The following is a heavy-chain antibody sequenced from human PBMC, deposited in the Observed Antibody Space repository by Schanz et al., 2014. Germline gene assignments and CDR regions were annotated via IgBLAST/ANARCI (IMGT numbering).Heavy chain of an antibody. V-gene: IGHV4-4*02. CDR1: GASISSSNW. D-gene: IGHD3-16*02. CDR3: ARVSHVYRYYYIDF. CDR2: IYHSGST. Sequence: QVQLQESGPGLVKPSGTLSLTCAVSGASISSSNWWSWVRQPPGKGLEWIGEIYHSGSTNYNPSLKSRVTISVDKPKKQFSLKVTSVTAADTAIYYCARVSHVYRYYYIDFWGKGTTVTVSS. J-gene: IGHJ6*03.